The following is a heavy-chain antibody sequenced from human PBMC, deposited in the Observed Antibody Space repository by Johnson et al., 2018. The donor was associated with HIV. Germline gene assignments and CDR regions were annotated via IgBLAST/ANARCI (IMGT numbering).Heavy chain of an antibody. J-gene: IGHJ3*02. CDR2: LPWNSDTI. CDR1: GFTFDHYA. CDR3: VKAIGYGGPSDGAFDI. V-gene: IGHV3-9*01. D-gene: IGHD4-23*01. Sequence: VQLVESGGGVVQPGRSLRLSCAVSGFTFDHYAMHWVRQAPGKGLEWVSGLPWNSDTIAYVDSVKGRFTISRDSAKKSLYLQLNSLRPEDTAVYYCVKAIGYGGPSDGAFDIWGQGTMVTVSS.